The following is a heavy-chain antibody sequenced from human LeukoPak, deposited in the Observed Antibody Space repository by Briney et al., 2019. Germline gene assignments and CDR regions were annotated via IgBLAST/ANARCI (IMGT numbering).Heavy chain of an antibody. CDR2: IIPNSGNT. V-gene: IGHV1-8*01. J-gene: IGHJ4*02. CDR1: GYTFTSYD. CDR3: ARFRWGSGSPDFDY. Sequence: ASVKVSCKASGYTFTSYDINWVRQAPGQGLEWMGWIIPNSGNTGYTQKFQGRVTMTSDNSISTAYTELSSLTSEDTAVYYCARFRWGSGSPDFDYWGQGTLVTVSS. D-gene: IGHD3-10*01.